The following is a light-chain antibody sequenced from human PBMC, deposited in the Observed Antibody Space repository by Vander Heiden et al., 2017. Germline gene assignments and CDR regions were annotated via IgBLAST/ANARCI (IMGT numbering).Light chain of an antibody. Sequence: DIVMTQSPLSLPVTPGEPASTSCRSSQSLLHSNGYNYLDWYLQKPGQSPQLLIYLGSNRASGVPDRFSGSGSGTDFTLKISRVEAEDVGVYYCRQALQTLFTFGPGTKVDIK. CDR3: RQALQTLFT. CDR2: LGS. V-gene: IGKV2-28*01. CDR1: QSLLHSNGYNY. J-gene: IGKJ3*01.